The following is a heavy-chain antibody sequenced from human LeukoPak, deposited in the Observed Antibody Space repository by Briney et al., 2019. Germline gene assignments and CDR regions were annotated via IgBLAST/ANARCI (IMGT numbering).Heavy chain of an antibody. CDR3: AGHVSAGAGLYYFDL. J-gene: IGHJ4*02. CDR2: IFYSGNT. V-gene: IGHV4-59*08. CDR1: GGSISSYY. Sequence: LSXTCTVSGGSISSYYWSWIRQPPGKGLEWIGSIFYSGNTYYNPSLKSRVTISVDTSKKQFSLKLSSVTAADTAVYFCAGHVSAGAGLYYFDLWGQGTLVTVSS. D-gene: IGHD6-13*01.